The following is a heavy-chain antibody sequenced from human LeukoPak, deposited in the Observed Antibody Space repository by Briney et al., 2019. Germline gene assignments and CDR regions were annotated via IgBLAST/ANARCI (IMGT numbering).Heavy chain of an antibody. D-gene: IGHD6-19*01. CDR3: ARDGYSSGWYGLNAFDI. CDR1: GGSFSGYY. Sequence: SETLSLTCAVYGGSFSGYYWSWIRQPPGKGLEWIGEINHSGSTNYNPSLKSRVTISVDTSKNQFSLKLSSVTAADTAVYYCARDGYSSGWYGLNAFDIWGQGTMVTVSS. J-gene: IGHJ3*02. V-gene: IGHV4-34*01. CDR2: INHSGST.